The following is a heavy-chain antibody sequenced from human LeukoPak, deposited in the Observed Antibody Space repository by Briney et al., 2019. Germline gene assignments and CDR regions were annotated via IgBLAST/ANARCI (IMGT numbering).Heavy chain of an antibody. CDR2: IYYSGST. J-gene: IGHJ4*02. CDR3: ASSTPGRVGALLDFDY. V-gene: IGHV4-59*08. CDR1: GGSISSYY. D-gene: IGHD1-26*01. Sequence: SETLSLTCTVSGGSISSYYWSWIRQPPGKGLEWIGYIYYSGSTNYNPSLKSRVTISVDTSENQFSLKLSSVTAADTAVYYCASSTPGRVGALLDFDYWGQGTLVTVSS.